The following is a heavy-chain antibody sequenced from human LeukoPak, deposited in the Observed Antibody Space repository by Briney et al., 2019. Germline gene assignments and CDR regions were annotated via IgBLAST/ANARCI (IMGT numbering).Heavy chain of an antibody. J-gene: IGHJ4*02. V-gene: IGHV3-53*01. Sequence: GGSLRLSCAASGFTVSSNFINWVRQAPGKGLEWVSEIYSDGSRYYAASVKGRFSISRDNSKNTVYLQMNSLRVEDTAVYYCARDKTRGLGYSYSKSGNYFDYWGQGTLVTVSS. CDR3: ARDKTRGLGYSYSKSGNYFDY. CDR1: GFTVSSNF. D-gene: IGHD5-18*01. CDR2: IYSDGSR.